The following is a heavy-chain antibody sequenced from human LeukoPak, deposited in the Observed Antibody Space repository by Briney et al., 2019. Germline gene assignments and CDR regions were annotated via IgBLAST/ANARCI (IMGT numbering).Heavy chain of an antibody. CDR1: GGSFSGCY. J-gene: IGHJ6*03. V-gene: IGHV4-34*01. CDR2: INHSGST. CDR3: ARDRYYYYYIDV. Sequence: SETLSLTCGVYGGSFSGCYWSWIRQPPGKGLEWIGEINHSGSTNYNPSLKSRVTISVDTSKNQFSLKLSSVTAADTAVYYCARDRYYYYYIDVWGKGTTVTVSS.